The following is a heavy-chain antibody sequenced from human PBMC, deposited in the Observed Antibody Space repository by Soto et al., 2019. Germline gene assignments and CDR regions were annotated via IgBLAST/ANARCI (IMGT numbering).Heavy chain of an antibody. D-gene: IGHD2-15*01. CDR3: AKEARSGDFDY. V-gene: IGHV3-30*18. J-gene: IGHJ4*02. CDR1: GFTFSSYG. Sequence: GSLRLSCAASGFTFSSYGMHWVRQAPGKGLEWVAVISYDGSNKYYADSVKDRFTISRDNSKNTLHLQMNSLRAEDTAVYYCAKEARSGDFDYWGQGTLVTVSS. CDR2: ISYDGSNK.